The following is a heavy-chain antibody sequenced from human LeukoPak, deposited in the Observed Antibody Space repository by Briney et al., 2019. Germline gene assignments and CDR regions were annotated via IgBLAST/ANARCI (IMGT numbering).Heavy chain of an antibody. CDR3: ARSRERLRLLADY. CDR2: INPNSGGT. D-gene: IGHD5-12*01. Sequence: ASVKVSCKASGYTFTGYYMYWVRQAPGQGLEWMGWINPNSGGTNYAQKFQGRVTMTRETSISTAYMELSRLRSDDTAVYYCARSRERLRLLADYWGQGTLVTVSS. CDR1: GYTFTGYY. V-gene: IGHV1-2*02. J-gene: IGHJ4*02.